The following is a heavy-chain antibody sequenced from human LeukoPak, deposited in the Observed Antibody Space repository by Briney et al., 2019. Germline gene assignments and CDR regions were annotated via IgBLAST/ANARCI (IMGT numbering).Heavy chain of an antibody. V-gene: IGHV3-48*01. Sequence: PGGSLRLSCAASGFTFNNYNMNWVRQAPGKGLEWVSYISSSSSNTMYYADPVKGRFTISRDSAKNSLYLHMNSLRAEDTAVYYCVREGRVDAFDIWGQGTMVTVSS. D-gene: IGHD3-3*01. CDR3: VREGRVDAFDI. CDR2: ISSSSSNTM. CDR1: GFTFNNYN. J-gene: IGHJ3*02.